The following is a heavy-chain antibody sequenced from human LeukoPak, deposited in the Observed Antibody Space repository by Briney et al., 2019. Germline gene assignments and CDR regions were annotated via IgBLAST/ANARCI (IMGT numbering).Heavy chain of an antibody. Sequence: SETLSLTCSVSGDSVSRSDSYWDWIRQPPGTGLEWIGTIYYSGRTYYSPSLKSRVTMSVDPSNNQFSLNLRSVTAADMALYYCARRRYYDGSGYLEWGQGTLLSVSS. CDR3: ARRRYYDGSGYLE. V-gene: IGHV4-39*01. CDR1: GDSVSRSDSY. D-gene: IGHD3-22*01. J-gene: IGHJ1*01. CDR2: IYYSGRT.